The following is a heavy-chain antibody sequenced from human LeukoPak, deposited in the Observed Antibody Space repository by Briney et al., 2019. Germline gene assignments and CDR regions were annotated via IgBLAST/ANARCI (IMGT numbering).Heavy chain of an antibody. CDR3: AREVAPLYFHYGMDV. V-gene: IGHV3-33*01. CDR1: GFTFSSYG. D-gene: IGHD2-21*01. J-gene: IGHJ6*01. CDR2: TWYDGRDN. Sequence: GKSLRLSCAASGFTFSSYGMHWVRQAPGKGLEWVAVTWYDGRDNYYAASVKGRFTISRDDSKTTVYLLMNSLRAEDTAVYYCAREVAPLYFHYGMDVWGEGTTVTVSS.